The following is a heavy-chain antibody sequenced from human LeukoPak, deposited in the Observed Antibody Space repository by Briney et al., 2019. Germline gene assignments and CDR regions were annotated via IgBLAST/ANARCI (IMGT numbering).Heavy chain of an antibody. CDR1: GGTFSSYA. J-gene: IGHJ3*02. Sequence: SVKVSCKASGGTFSSYAISWVRQAPGQGLEWMGGIILIFGTANYAQKFQGRVTITADESTSTAYMELSSLRSEDTAVYYCARDLSPPNYDFWSGYYPDAFDIWGQGTMVTVSS. V-gene: IGHV1-69*13. CDR3: ARDLSPPNYDFWSGYYPDAFDI. D-gene: IGHD3-3*01. CDR2: IILIFGTA.